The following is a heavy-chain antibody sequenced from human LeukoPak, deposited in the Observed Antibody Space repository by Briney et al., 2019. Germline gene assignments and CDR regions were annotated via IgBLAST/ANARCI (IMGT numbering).Heavy chain of an antibody. Sequence: PGGSLSLSCAASGFIFSDYYMRWMRQAPARGLEGVSYISSSGSTKYYADSLRGRLTISRDNPKNTLYLQMNSLSAEHTPVYYCAGAKDDLLTCWGQGTLVTVSS. CDR2: ISSSGSTK. CDR1: GFIFSDYY. J-gene: IGHJ1*01. V-gene: IGHV3-11*01. CDR3: AGAKDDLLTC. D-gene: IGHD2/OR15-2a*01.